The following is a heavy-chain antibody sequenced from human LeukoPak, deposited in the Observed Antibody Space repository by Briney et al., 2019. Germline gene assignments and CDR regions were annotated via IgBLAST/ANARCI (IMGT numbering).Heavy chain of an antibody. CDR2: VYYSGST. Sequence: SETLSLACTVSGGSVSSYYWSWMRQSPGKGLEWIGYVYYSGSTNYNPALKSRVTISLDTSENQFSLKLSSVTAADTAVYYCAREANSPTARYWYFDLWGRGTQVTVSS. D-gene: IGHD2-21*01. CDR3: AREANSPTARYWYFDL. CDR1: GGSVSSYY. J-gene: IGHJ2*01. V-gene: IGHV4-59*02.